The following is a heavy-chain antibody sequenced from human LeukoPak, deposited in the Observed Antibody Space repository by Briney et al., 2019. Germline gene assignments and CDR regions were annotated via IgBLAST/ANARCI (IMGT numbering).Heavy chain of an antibody. CDR1: GGSISSYY. V-gene: IGHV4-59*01. D-gene: IGHD2-2*01. J-gene: IGHJ5*02. Sequence: KPSETLSLTCTVSGGSISSYYWSWIRQPPGKGLGWIGYIYYSGSTNYNPSLKSRVTISVDTSKNQFSLKLSSVTAADTAVYYCARASPFIVVVPAAIWFDPWGQGTLVTVSS. CDR2: IYYSGST. CDR3: ARASPFIVVVPAAIWFDP.